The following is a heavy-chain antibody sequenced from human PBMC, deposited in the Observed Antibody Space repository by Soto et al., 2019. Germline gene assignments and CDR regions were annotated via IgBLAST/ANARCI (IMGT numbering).Heavy chain of an antibody. CDR2: INHSGST. J-gene: IGHJ6*02. D-gene: IGHD3-3*01. CDR3: AIGRRAPFGVHYYYYGMDV. CDR1: GGSQSGYY. Sequence: PXQTRPLTWFVCGGSQSGYYYSCNRQSPGNRQEWIREINHSGSTNYNPSLKRRVTISVDTSKNQFSLKLISVTAADTAVYYCAIGRRAPFGVHYYYYGMDVRGQVSTVIFSS. V-gene: IGHV4-34*01.